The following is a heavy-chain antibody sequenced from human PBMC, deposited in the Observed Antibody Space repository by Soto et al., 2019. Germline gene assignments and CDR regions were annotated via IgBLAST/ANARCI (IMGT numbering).Heavy chain of an antibody. Sequence: SVKVSCKASGYKFINHYIHWVRQAPGVGLEWMGGIIPIFGTANYAQKFQGRVTITADESTSTAYMELSSLRSEDTAVYYCARDHDSHPHPTYYYYYYGMDVWGQGTTVTVSS. D-gene: IGHD3-22*01. V-gene: IGHV1-69*13. J-gene: IGHJ6*02. CDR1: GYKFINHY. CDR2: IIPIFGTA. CDR3: ARDHDSHPHPTYYYYYYGMDV.